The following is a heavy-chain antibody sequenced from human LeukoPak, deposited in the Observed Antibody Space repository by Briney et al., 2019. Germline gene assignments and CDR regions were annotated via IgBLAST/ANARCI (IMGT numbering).Heavy chain of an antibody. V-gene: IGHV4-39*01. CDR3: ARWGIAAFDY. CDR2: IYYSGST. CDR1: GGSISSSSYY. D-gene: IGHD3-16*01. Sequence: SETLSLTCTVSGGSISSSSYYWGWIRQPPGKGLEWIGSIYYSGSTYYNPSLKSRVTISADTSKNQFSLKLSSVTAADTAVYYCARWGIAAFDYWGQGTLVTVSS. J-gene: IGHJ4*02.